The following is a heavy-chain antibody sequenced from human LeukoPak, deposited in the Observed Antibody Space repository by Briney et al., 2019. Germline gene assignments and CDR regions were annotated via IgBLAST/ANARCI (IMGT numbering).Heavy chain of an antibody. V-gene: IGHV3-21*01. J-gene: IGHJ4*02. CDR2: ISSSSSYT. Sequence: GGSLRLSCAASGFTFSSYSMNWVRQAPGKGLEWVSSISSSSSYTYYADSVKGRFTISRDNAENSLYLQMNSLRAEDTAVYYCARAGHQYYFDYWGQGTLVAVSS. CDR3: ARAGHQYYFDY. CDR1: GFTFSSYS.